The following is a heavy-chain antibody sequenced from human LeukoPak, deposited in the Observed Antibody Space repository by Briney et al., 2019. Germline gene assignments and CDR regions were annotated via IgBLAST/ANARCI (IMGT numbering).Heavy chain of an antibody. V-gene: IGHV1-18*01. Sequence: ASVKVSCGASGYTFTSYGISWVRQAPGQGLEWMGWISAYNGNTNYAQKLQGRVTMTTDTSTSTAYMELRSLRSDDTAVYYCAQRQAAVIAAAGTRGPFDYWGQGTLVTVST. CDR1: GYTFTSYG. J-gene: IGHJ4*02. CDR2: ISAYNGNT. CDR3: AQRQAAVIAAAGTRGPFDY. D-gene: IGHD6-13*01.